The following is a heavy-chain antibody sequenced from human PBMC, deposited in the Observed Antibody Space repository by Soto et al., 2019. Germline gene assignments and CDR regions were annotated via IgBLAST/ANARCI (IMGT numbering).Heavy chain of an antibody. CDR3: ARDIIVVVPAAWGQYYYYGMDV. V-gene: IGHV3-21*01. CDR1: GFTFSSYS. Sequence: PVGSLRLSCAASGFTFSSYSMNWVRQAPGKGLEWVSSISSSSSYIYYADSVKGRFTISRDNAKNSLYLQMNSLRAEDTAVYYCARDIIVVVPAAWGQYYYYGMDVWGQGTTVTVSS. D-gene: IGHD2-2*01. CDR2: ISSSSSYI. J-gene: IGHJ6*02.